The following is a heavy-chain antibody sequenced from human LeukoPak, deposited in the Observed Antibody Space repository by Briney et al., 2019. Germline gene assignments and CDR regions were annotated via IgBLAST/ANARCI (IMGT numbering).Heavy chain of an antibody. CDR2: INHRGST. Sequence: SETLSLTCAVSGGSFSSYYWSWIRQPPGKGLELNGEINHRGSTNHNPSRKSRGTIAVDTAKNQVSLKLSSVTAADTAVYYCARGFYGPPYYWGQGTLVTVSS. CDR1: GGSFSSYY. J-gene: IGHJ4*02. CDR3: ARGFYGPPYY. V-gene: IGHV4-34*01. D-gene: IGHD2/OR15-2a*01.